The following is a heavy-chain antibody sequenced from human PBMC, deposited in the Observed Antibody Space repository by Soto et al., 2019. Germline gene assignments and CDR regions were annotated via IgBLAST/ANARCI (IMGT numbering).Heavy chain of an antibody. J-gene: IGHJ4*02. D-gene: IGHD2-15*01. CDR2: IYDSGST. CDR1: GGYISNYY. V-gene: IGHV4-59*01. CDR3: AAAPRY. Sequence: SETLSLTCTVSGGYISNYYWSWVRQPTGKGLEWIGYIYDSGSTNYNPSLKSRVTISVDTSKNQFSLRLTSVTAADTAVYYCAAAPRYWGQGTLVTVSS.